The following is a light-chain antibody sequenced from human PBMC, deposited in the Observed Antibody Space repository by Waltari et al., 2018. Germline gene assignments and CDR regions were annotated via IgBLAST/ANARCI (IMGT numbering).Light chain of an antibody. V-gene: IGLV2-14*03. J-gene: IGLJ2*01. CDR1: SRDVGGYNF. CDR2: DVG. Sequence: QSALTQPASVSGSPGQSISISCTGTSRDVGGYNFVSWYQPPPGKAPKFIIYDVGNRPSGVSNRFSGSKSGNTASLIISGLQADDEADYYCCSYTRSGSLVFGGGTKLTVL. CDR3: CSYTRSGSLV.